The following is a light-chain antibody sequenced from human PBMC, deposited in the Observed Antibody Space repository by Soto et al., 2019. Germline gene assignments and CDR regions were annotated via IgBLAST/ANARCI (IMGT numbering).Light chain of an antibody. CDR3: QQRSNSPPT. CDR2: DAS. CDR1: QSVSSY. J-gene: IGKJ5*01. Sequence: EIVLTQSPATLSLSPGERATLSCRASQSVSSYLAWYQQKPGQAPRLLIYDASNMATGIPARFSGSGSGTDFTLTISILEPEDFAVYYCQQRSNSPPTFGQGTRLEIK. V-gene: IGKV3-11*01.